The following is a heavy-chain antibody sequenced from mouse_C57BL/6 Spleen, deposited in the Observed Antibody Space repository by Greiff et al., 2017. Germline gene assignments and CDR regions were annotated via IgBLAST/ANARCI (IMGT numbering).Heavy chain of an antibody. V-gene: IGHV14-4*01. Sequence: VQLQQSGSELVRPGASVKLSCTASGFNIKDDYMHWVKQRPEQGLEWIGWIDPENGDTEYASKFQGKATITADTSSNTAYLQLSSLTSEDTAVYYCTGYGGPWFAYWGQGTLVTVSA. CDR1: GFNIKDDY. J-gene: IGHJ3*01. CDR2: IDPENGDT. CDR3: TGYGGPWFAY. D-gene: IGHD2-14*01.